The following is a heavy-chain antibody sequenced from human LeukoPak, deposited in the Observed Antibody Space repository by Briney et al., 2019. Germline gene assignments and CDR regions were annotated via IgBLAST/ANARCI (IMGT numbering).Heavy chain of an antibody. D-gene: IGHD3-10*01. Sequence: SETLSLTCTVSGGSISSSSYYWGWIRQPPGKGLEWIGSIYYSGSTNYNPSLKSRVTISVDTSKNQFSLKLSSVTAADTAVYYCARGYGSGSYYSILGYYYYYMDVWGKGTTVTISS. V-gene: IGHV4-39*07. J-gene: IGHJ6*03. CDR3: ARGYGSGSYYSILGYYYYYMDV. CDR1: GGSISSSSYY. CDR2: IYYSGST.